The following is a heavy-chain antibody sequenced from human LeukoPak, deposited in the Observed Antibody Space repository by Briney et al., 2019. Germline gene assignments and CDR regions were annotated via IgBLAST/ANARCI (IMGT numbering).Heavy chain of an antibody. CDR1: GGSFSGYY. D-gene: IGHD6-19*01. CDR2: INHSGST. Sequence: SETLSLTCAVYGGSFSGYYWSWIRQPPGKGLEWIGEINHSGSTNYNPSLKSRVTISVDTSKNQFSLKLSSVTAADTAVYYCARPPYSSGLGGNWFDPWGQGTLVTVSS. J-gene: IGHJ5*02. V-gene: IGHV4-34*01. CDR3: ARPPYSSGLGGNWFDP.